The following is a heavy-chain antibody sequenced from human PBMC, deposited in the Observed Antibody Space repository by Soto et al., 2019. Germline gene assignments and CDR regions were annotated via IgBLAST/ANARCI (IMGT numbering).Heavy chain of an antibody. D-gene: IGHD1-26*01. Sequence: ASVKVSCKASGYSFTNYGISWVRQAPGQGLEWMGWISGHNGNTNYAQKLQGRVTMTTDTSTSTAYMELRSLRAEDTAIYYCVKEGKMGVEGFDFWGQGTLVTVSS. J-gene: IGHJ4*02. CDR2: ISGHNGNT. CDR3: VKEGKMGVEGFDF. V-gene: IGHV1-18*01. CDR1: GYSFTNYG.